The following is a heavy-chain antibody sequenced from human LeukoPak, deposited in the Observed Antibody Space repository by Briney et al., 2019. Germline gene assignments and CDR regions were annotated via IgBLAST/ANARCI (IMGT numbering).Heavy chain of an antibody. V-gene: IGHV4-4*09. Sequence: SETLSLTCTVSGGSISSYYWSWIRQPPGKELEWIGYIYTSGSTNYNPSLKSRVTISVDTSKNQFSLKLSSVTAADTAVYYCARHSGNRAVPAGFMFDPWGQGTLVTVSS. J-gene: IGHJ5*02. CDR2: IYTSGST. CDR1: GGSISSYY. D-gene: IGHD2-2*01. CDR3: ARHSGNRAVPAGFMFDP.